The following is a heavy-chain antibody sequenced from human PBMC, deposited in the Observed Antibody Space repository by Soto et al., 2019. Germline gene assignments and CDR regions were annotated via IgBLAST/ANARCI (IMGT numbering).Heavy chain of an antibody. CDR3: ARKILGSTSRPNYWYFDL. D-gene: IGHD2-2*01. V-gene: IGHV3-23*01. J-gene: IGHJ2*01. CDR1: GFTFINYA. CDR2: ISGGGDAA. Sequence: EVQLLESGGGFVQPGGSLRLSCAGSGFTFINYAMNWVRQAPGKGLEWVSSISGGGDAAFFPDSLRVRFTISRDNSKNTLTLQMNSLGVDDTAVYYCARKILGSTSRPNYWYFDLWGRGTLVTVSS.